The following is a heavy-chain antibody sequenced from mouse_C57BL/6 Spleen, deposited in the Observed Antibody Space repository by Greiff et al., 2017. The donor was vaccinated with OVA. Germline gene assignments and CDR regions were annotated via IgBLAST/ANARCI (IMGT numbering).Heavy chain of an antibody. V-gene: IGHV1-61*01. CDR1: GYTFTSYW. Sequence: QVHVKQPGAELVRPGSSVKLSCKASGYTFTSYWMDWVKQRPGQGLEWIGNIYPSDSETHYNQKFKDKATLTVDKSSSTAYMQLSSLTSEDSAVYYCARGEYYAMDYWGQGTSVTVSS. CDR3: ARGEYYAMDY. CDR2: IYPSDSET. J-gene: IGHJ4*01.